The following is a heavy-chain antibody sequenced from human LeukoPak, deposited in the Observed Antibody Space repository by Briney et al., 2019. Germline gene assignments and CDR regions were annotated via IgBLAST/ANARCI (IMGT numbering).Heavy chain of an antibody. J-gene: IGHJ5*02. V-gene: IGHV4-61*02. CDR3: GHNWFDP. D-gene: IGHD2-21*01. CDR1: GGSINSDY. Sequence: PSETLSLTCTVSGGSINSDYFWTWIRRSAGGGLEWIGRVYPNGNANYNPSVRPRVFISIDTSKDQFSLHLSFCARGSCGVDCPGHNWFDPWGQGMLVTVSS. CDR2: VYPNGNA.